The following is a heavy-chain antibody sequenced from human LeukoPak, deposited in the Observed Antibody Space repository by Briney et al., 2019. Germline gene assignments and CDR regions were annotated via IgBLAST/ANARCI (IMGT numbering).Heavy chain of an antibody. D-gene: IGHD6-19*01. CDR2: IYTSGRT. J-gene: IGHJ4*02. V-gene: IGHV4-61*02. CDR1: GGSISSGSYY. CDR3: ARAEGLVAFDY. Sequence: SETLSLTCTVSGGSISSGSYYWSWIRQPAGTGLEWIGRIYTSGRTNYNPSLKSRVTISVDTSKNQFSLKLSSVTAADTAVYYCARAEGLVAFDYWGQGTLVTVSS.